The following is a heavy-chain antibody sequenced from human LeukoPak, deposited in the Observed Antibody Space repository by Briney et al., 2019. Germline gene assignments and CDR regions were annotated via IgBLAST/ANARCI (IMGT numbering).Heavy chain of an antibody. CDR3: ARDGSYYDSGSYYGWFDP. Sequence: PSQTLSLTCTVSGGSISSGSYYWSWIRQPAGKGLEWIGRIYTCGSTNYNPSLKSRVTISGDTSKNPFSLKLSSVTAADTAVYYCARDGSYYDSGSYYGWFDPWGQGTLVTVSS. CDR2: IYTCGST. V-gene: IGHV4-61*02. D-gene: IGHD3-10*01. CDR1: GGSISSGSYY. J-gene: IGHJ5*02.